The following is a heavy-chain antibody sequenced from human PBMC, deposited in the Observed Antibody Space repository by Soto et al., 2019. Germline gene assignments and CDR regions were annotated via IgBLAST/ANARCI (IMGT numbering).Heavy chain of an antibody. CDR3: ARDRVWSGYYDDYYYYGMDV. CDR2: IIPIFGTA. CDR1: GGTFSSYA. Sequence: RASVKVSCKASGGTFSSYAISWVRQAPGQGLEWMGGIIPIFGTANYAQKFQGRVTITADKSTSTAYMELSSLRSEDTAVYYCARDRVWSGYYDDYYYYGMDVWGQGTTVTVSS. J-gene: IGHJ6*02. V-gene: IGHV1-69*06. D-gene: IGHD3-3*01.